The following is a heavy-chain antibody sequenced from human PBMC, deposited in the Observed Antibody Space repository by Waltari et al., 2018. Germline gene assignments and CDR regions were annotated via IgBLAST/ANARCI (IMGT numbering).Heavy chain of an antibody. D-gene: IGHD2-21*02. J-gene: IGHJ3*01. CDR2: ILPSDSDT. V-gene: IGHV5-51*01. CDR3: ARLQCKTGTCYFQGEAFDL. Sequence: EVQLVQSGAEVKKPGESLKISCQASGYPFSTYWIAWVRQMPGRGLEWMGIILPSDSDTRYSPSFQGQVTISVDRSFDTAYLQWSGLQDSDSAMYYCARLQCKTGTCYFQGEAFDLWGQGTMVTVS. CDR1: GYPFSTYW.